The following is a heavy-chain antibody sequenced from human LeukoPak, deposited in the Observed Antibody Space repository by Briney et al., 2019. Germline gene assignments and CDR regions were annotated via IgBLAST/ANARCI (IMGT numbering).Heavy chain of an antibody. Sequence: FLRLSCAASGFTFDDYAMHWVRQAPGKGLEWVSGISWNSGSIGYADSVKGRFTISRDNAKNSLYLQMNSLRAEDTALYYCAKDIYEYSYGTLGYWGQGTLVTVSS. CDR2: ISWNSGSI. CDR3: AKDIYEYSYGTLGY. V-gene: IGHV3-9*01. D-gene: IGHD5-18*01. CDR1: GFTFDDYA. J-gene: IGHJ4*02.